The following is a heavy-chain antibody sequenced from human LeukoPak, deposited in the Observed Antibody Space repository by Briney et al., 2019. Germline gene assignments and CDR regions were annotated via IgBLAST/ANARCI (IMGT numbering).Heavy chain of an antibody. CDR2: INPNSGDT. Sequence: VASVKVSCKASGYTFTGYWMHWVRQAPGQGLEWMGWINPNSGDTNYGQKFQGRVTMTRDTSTSTVYMELSSLRSEDTAVYYCASISPPSIRAFDIWGQGTMVTVSS. V-gene: IGHV1-2*02. J-gene: IGHJ3*02. CDR3: ASISPPSIRAFDI. CDR1: GYTFTGYW. D-gene: IGHD2/OR15-2a*01.